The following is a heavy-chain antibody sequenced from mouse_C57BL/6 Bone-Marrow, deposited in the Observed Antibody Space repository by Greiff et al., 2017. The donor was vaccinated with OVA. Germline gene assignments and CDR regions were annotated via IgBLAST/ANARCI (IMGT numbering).Heavy chain of an antibody. CDR3: APIYYYGSSYGFAY. CDR2: ISSGGSYT. D-gene: IGHD1-1*01. J-gene: IGHJ3*01. Sequence: EVQLQESGGDLVKPGGSLKLSCAASGFTFSSYGMSWVRQTPDKRLEWVATISSGGSYTYYPDSVKGPFTISRDNAKNTLYLQMSSLKSEDTAMYYCAPIYYYGSSYGFAYWGQGTLVTVSA. V-gene: IGHV5-6*01. CDR1: GFTFSSYG.